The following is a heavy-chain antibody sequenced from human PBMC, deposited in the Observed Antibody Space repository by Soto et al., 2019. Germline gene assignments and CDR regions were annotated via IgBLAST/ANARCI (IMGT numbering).Heavy chain of an antibody. D-gene: IGHD6-6*01. CDR3: ARGPKEDSSSSRHWFDP. J-gene: IGHJ5*02. V-gene: IGHV1-2*04. CDR2: INPNSGGT. Sequence: QVQLVQSGAEVKKPGASVKVSCKASGYTFTGYYMHWVRQAPGQGLEWMGWINPNSGGTNYAQKFQGWVTMTRDTSINTAYMELSRLKADDTAVYYCARGPKEDSSSSRHWFDPWGQGTLVTVAS. CDR1: GYTFTGYY.